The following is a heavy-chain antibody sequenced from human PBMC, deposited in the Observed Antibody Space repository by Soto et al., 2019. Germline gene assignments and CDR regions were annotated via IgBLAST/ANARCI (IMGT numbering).Heavy chain of an antibody. CDR1: GDSISRGAYY. CDR2: IYYSGST. Sequence: QVQLQESGPGLVKPSQTLSLTCTVSGDSISRGAYYWTWIRQHPGKGLEWIGYIYYSGSTSYNPSLMGRVTISLDTSQNQFSLKMTSVTAADTAVYFCARALNYGSGLGPWGQGTLVTVSS. V-gene: IGHV4-31*03. J-gene: IGHJ5*02. D-gene: IGHD3-10*01. CDR3: ARALNYGSGLGP.